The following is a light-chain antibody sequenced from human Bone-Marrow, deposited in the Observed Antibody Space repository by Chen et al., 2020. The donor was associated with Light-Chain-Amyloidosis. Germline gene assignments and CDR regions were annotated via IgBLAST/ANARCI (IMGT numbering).Light chain of an antibody. CDR2: DDS. Sequence: SYVRTQPSSVSVAPGQTATTACGGNNIGSTSVHWYQQTPGQAPLLVVYDDSDRPSGIPERLSGSNSGNTVTLTISRVEAGDEADYYCQVWDRSSDRPMFGGGTKLTVL. CDR1: NIGSTS. CDR3: QVWDRSSDRPM. V-gene: IGLV3-21*02. J-gene: IGLJ3*02.